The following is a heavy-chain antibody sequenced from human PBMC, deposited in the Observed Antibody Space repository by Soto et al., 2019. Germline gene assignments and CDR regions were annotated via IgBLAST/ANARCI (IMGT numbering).Heavy chain of an antibody. CDR1: GFTFSSYS. CDR2: ISSSSSYI. V-gene: IGHV3-21*01. D-gene: IGHD1-26*01. Sequence: EVQLVESGGGLVKPGGSLRLSCAASGFTFSSYSMNWFRQAPGKGLEWVSSISSSSSYIYYADSVKGRFTISRDNAKNSLYLQMNSLRAEDTAVYYCARASIVGASVVWFDPWGQGTLVTVSS. CDR3: ARASIVGASVVWFDP. J-gene: IGHJ5*02.